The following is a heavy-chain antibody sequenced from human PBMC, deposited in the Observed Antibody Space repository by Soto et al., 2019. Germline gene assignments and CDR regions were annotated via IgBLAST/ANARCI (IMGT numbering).Heavy chain of an antibody. CDR1: GGSLSAYY. CDR3: ARDLWGYCGTDCYPLDV. V-gene: IGHV4-59*01. D-gene: IGHD2-21*02. J-gene: IGHJ6*03. CDR2: MYNTGST. Sequence: SETLPLTCTVSGGSLSAYYWSWIRQPPGKGLEWIGYMYNTGSTVYNPSFKSRVTISVDTSKNQFSLKLNSVTAADTAVYYCARDLWGYCGTDCYPLDVWGKGTTVT.